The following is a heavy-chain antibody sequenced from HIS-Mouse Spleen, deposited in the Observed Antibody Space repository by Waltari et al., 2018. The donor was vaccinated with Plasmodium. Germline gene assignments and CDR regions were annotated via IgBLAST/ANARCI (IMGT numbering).Heavy chain of an antibody. CDR3: ARGQLGIDAFDI. V-gene: IGHV4-34*01. CDR2: INHSGST. Sequence: QVQLQQWGEGLLKPSETLSLSCAVNSVSLSGHYWSWTRQPPAKGLEWIGEINHSGSTNYNPSLKSRVTISVDTSKNQFSLKLSSVTAADTAVYYCARGQLGIDAFDIWGQGTMVTVSS. CDR1: SVSLSGHY. D-gene: IGHD7-27*01. J-gene: IGHJ3*02.